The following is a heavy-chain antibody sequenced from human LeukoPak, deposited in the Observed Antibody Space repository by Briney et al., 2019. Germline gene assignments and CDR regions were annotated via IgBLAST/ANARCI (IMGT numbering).Heavy chain of an antibody. CDR2: ISSSSSTI. CDR1: GFTFSSYS. Sequence: PGGSLTLSCAASGFTFSSYSMNWVRQAPGKGLEWVSYISSSSSTIYYAGSVKGRFTISRDNAKNSLYLQMNSLRAEDTAVYYCARGKRMVRGVIIPPIDYWGQGTLVTVSS. CDR3: ARGKRMVRGVIIPPIDY. V-gene: IGHV3-48*01. D-gene: IGHD3-10*01. J-gene: IGHJ4*02.